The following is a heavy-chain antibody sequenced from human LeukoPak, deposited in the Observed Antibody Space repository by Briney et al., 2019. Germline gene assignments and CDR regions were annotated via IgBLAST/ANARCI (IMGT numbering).Heavy chain of an antibody. D-gene: IGHD2-2*01. J-gene: IGHJ4*02. Sequence: PSETLSLTCTVSGGSISSYYWSWIRQPPGTGLEWIGYIYYSGSTNYNPSLKSRVTISVDTSKNQFSLKLSSVTAADTAVYYCARVPDYCSSTSCYAAGGDYWGQGTLVTVSS. CDR1: GGSISSYY. V-gene: IGHV4-59*01. CDR2: IYYSGST. CDR3: ARVPDYCSSTSCYAAGGDY.